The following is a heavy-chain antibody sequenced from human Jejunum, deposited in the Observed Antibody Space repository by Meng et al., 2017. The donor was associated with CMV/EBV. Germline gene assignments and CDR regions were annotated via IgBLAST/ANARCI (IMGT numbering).Heavy chain of an antibody. J-gene: IGHJ4*02. CDR3: AKDRVSTAMITNYFDS. D-gene: IGHD5-18*01. CDR1: FPTYY. Sequence: FPTYYMHWVRQAPGKGLEWVSVISFDDIIEYYTDSVKGLFTISRDNSKNTLYLQMNSLRAEDTAIYYCAKDRVSTAMITNYFDSWGQGTLVTVSS. V-gene: IGHV3-30-3*02. CDR2: ISFDDIIE.